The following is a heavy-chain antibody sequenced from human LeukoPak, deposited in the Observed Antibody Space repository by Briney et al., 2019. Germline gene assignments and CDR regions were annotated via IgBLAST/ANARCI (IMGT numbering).Heavy chain of an antibody. J-gene: IGHJ4*02. D-gene: IGHD6-13*01. CDR2: IYHSGST. CDR3: ALCRSSSGLRD. CDR1: GGSINNYY. Sequence: SETLSLTCTVSGGSINNYYWNWIRQPPGKGLEWIGSIYHSGSTYYNPSLKSRVTISVDTSKNQFSLKLSSVTAADTAVYYCALCRSSSGLRDWGQGTLVTVSS. V-gene: IGHV4-59*04.